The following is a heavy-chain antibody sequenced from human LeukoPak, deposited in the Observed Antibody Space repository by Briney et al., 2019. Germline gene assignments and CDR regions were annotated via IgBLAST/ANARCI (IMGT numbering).Heavy chain of an antibody. CDR2: IYSGGST. CDR3: ARAQRRIAAMGIFDY. J-gene: IGHJ4*02. D-gene: IGHD6-13*01. V-gene: IGHV3-66*02. Sequence: PGGSLRLSCAASGFTVSSNYMSWVRQAPGKGLECVSVIYSGGSTYYADSVKGRFTISRDNSKNTLYLQMNSLRAEDTAVYYCARAQRRIAAMGIFDYWGQGTLVTVSS. CDR1: GFTVSSNY.